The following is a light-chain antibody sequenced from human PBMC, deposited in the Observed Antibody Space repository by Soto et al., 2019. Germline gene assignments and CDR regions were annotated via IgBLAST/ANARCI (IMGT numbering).Light chain of an antibody. V-gene: IGKV3-11*01. CDR1: QSVSSY. J-gene: IGKJ5*01. CDR2: DAS. Sequence: VLSLSVAAVSLQQGERATLSCRASQSVSSYLAWYQQKPGQAPRLLIYDASNRATGIPARFSGSASGTDFTLTISSLGPEDFAVYYCQQRSNWITFGEGTRLDIK. CDR3: QQRSNWIT.